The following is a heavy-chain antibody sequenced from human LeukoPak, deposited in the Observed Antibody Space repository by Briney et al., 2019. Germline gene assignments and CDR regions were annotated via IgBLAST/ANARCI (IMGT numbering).Heavy chain of an antibody. Sequence: GGSLRLSRAASGFTFSSYAMHWVRQAPGKGLEWVAVISYDGSNKYYADSVKGRFTISRDNSKNTLYLQMNSLRAEDTAVYYCARGGQQLVPPRYWGQGTLVTVSS. D-gene: IGHD6-13*01. CDR1: GFTFSSYA. CDR2: ISYDGSNK. CDR3: ARGGQQLVPPRY. V-gene: IGHV3-30-3*01. J-gene: IGHJ4*02.